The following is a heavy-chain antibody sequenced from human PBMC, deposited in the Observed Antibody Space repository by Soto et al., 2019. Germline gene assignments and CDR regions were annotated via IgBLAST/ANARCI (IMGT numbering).Heavy chain of an antibody. J-gene: IGHJ4*02. D-gene: IGHD2-15*01. CDR3: ARVYGGNRAIDY. CDR1: GGSISSGDYY. V-gene: IGHV4-30-4*01. CDR2: ISSSGTT. Sequence: PSETLSLTCTVSGGSISSGDYYWSWIRQPPGKGLEWIGYISSSGTTYYSPSLKSRLSISPDTSKNHFSLNLSSVTAADTAVYYCARVYGGNRAIDYWGQGTLVTVYS.